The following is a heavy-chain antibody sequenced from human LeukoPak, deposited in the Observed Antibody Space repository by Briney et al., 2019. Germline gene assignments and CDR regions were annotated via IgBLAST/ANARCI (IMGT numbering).Heavy chain of an antibody. D-gene: IGHD4-11*01. CDR3: ARDYSHYSGWFDP. V-gene: IGHV3-48*04. J-gene: IGHJ5*02. CDR1: GFTFGSYS. CDR2: ISSSCSTI. Sequence: GGSLRLSCAASGFTFGSYSMNWVRQAPGKGLEWVSYISSSCSTIYYADSVKGRFTISRDNAKNSLFLQMNSLRAEDTAVYYCARDYSHYSGWFDPWGQGTLVTVSS.